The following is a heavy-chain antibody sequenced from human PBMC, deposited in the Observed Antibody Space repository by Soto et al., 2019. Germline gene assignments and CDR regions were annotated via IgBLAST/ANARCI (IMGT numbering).Heavy chain of an antibody. CDR3: ARREGTGWGY. CDR1: GYTFTGYW. V-gene: IGHV5-51*01. CDR2: IYPGDSET. D-gene: IGHD2-8*02. J-gene: IGHJ4*02. Sequence: ASVKVSCKASGYTFTGYWIGWVRQLPGKGLEWMGVIYPGDSETIYSPSFRGQVVISADKSIRTAYLQWNSLKASDTGVYYCARREGTGWGYWGQGTQVTVSS.